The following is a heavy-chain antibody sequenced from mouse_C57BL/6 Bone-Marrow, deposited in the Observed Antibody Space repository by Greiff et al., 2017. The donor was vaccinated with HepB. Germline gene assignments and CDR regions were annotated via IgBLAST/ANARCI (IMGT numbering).Heavy chain of an antibody. CDR2: IYPRSGNT. J-gene: IGHJ2*01. CDR1: GYTFTSYG. Sequence: VQLQQSGAELARPGASVKLSCKASGYTFTSYGISWVKQRTGQGLEWIGEIYPRSGNTYYNEKFKGKATLTADKSSSTAYMELRSLTSEDSAVYFCAREGGRKLYFDYWGQGTTLTVSS. CDR3: AREGGRKLYFDY. V-gene: IGHV1-81*01. D-gene: IGHD1-3*01.